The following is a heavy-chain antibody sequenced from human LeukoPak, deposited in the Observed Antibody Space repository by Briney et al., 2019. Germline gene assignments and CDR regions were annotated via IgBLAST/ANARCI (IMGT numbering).Heavy chain of an antibody. Sequence: SQTLSLTCTVSGASISSGSYYWSWIRQPAGKGLEWIGRIYTSGSTTYNPSLKSRVTISVDTSKNQFSLKLSSVTAADTAVYYCASQFEGYWGQGTLVTVSS. CDR2: IYTSGST. CDR1: GASISSGSYY. J-gene: IGHJ4*02. D-gene: IGHD3-16*01. CDR3: ASQFEGY. V-gene: IGHV4-61*02.